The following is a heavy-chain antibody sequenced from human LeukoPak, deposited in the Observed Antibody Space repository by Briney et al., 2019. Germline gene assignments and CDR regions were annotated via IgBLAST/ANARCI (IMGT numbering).Heavy chain of an antibody. CDR3: AREPGIAAAGTLYYYGMDV. Sequence: GSSVKVSCTASGGTFSSYAISWVRQAPGQGLEWMGRIIPILGIANYAQKFQGRVTITADKSTSTAYMELSSLRSEDTAVYYCAREPGIAAAGTLYYYGMDVWGQGTTVTVSS. V-gene: IGHV1-69*04. D-gene: IGHD6-13*01. CDR1: GGTFSSYA. CDR2: IIPILGIA. J-gene: IGHJ6*02.